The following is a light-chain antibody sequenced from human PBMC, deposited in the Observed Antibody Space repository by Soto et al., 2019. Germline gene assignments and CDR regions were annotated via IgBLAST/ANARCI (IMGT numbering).Light chain of an antibody. Sequence: QSVLTQPASVSGSPGQSITISCTGTSSDVGGYNYVSWYQQHPGKAPKLMIYDDSNRPSGVSNRFSGAKSGNTASLTISGLQADDEADYYCSSYTSSSTLFGTGTKVTVL. CDR2: DDS. CDR1: SSDVGGYNY. J-gene: IGLJ1*01. CDR3: SSYTSSSTL. V-gene: IGLV2-14*01.